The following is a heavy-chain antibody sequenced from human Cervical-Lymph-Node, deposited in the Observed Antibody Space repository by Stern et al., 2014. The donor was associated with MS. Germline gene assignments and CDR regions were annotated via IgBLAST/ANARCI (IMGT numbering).Heavy chain of an antibody. J-gene: IGHJ6*02. D-gene: IGHD1-1*01. V-gene: IGHV1-69*01. CDR1: GGTFSSQG. Sequence: VQLVESGAEVKKPGSSVKVSCKASGGTFSSQGISWVRQAPGQGLEWLGGIIPILGAAHYAQKLQGRVPIIADESTNTTYMELRSLRPEDTAVYYCARDEIGQTTTHYYYYGMDVWGQGTTVIVTS. CDR3: ARDEIGQTTTHYYYYGMDV. CDR2: IIPILGAA.